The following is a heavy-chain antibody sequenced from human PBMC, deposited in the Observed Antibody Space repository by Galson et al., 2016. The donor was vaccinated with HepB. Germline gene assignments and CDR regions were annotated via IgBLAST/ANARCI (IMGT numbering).Heavy chain of an antibody. J-gene: IGHJ4*02. CDR3: AKDMRRRQPNYSSSSGFDS. D-gene: IGHD6-6*01. V-gene: IGHV3-9*01. CDR2: LSWNSGRI. CDR1: GFHFRSYA. Sequence: SLRLSCAASGFHFRSYAMHWVRQAPGKGLEWVSGLSWNSGRIAYADSMKGRFTISRDNAKNSLYLQMNSLRAEDTAFYYCAKDMRRRQPNYSSSSGFDSWGQGTLVTVSS.